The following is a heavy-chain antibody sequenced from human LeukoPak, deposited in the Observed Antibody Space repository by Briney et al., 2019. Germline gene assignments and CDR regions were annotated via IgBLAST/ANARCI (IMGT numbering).Heavy chain of an antibody. J-gene: IGHJ4*02. V-gene: IGHV3-74*01. CDR3: ARGPAASSGSYYVGDY. D-gene: IGHD1-26*01. Sequence: PGGSLRLSCEVSGFTFSSYWMHWVRQAPGKGLVWVSRINSGASSTSYADSVKGRFTISRDNAKNTLYLQMNSLTAEDTAVYYCARGPAASSGSYYVGDYWGQGSLVTVSS. CDR2: INSGASST. CDR1: GFTFSSYW.